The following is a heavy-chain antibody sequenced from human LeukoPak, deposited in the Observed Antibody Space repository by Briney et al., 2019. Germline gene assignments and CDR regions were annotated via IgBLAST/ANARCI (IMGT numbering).Heavy chain of an antibody. CDR1: GFTFDDYA. V-gene: IGHV3-9*01. Sequence: PGGSLRLSCAASGFTFDDYAMHWVRQAPGKGLEWVSGISWNSGSIGYADSVKGRFTISRDNAKNSLYLQMNSLRAEDTASYYCAKDPTRWSGSYLDYWGQGTLVTVSS. CDR3: AKDPTRWSGSYLDY. J-gene: IGHJ4*02. D-gene: IGHD1-26*01. CDR2: ISWNSGSI.